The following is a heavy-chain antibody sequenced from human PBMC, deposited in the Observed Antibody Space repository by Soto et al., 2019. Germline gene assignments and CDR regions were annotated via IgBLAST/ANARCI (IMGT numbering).Heavy chain of an antibody. CDR1: GGSISSGGYS. CDR2: IYHSGST. J-gene: IGHJ5*02. D-gene: IGHD6-19*01. Sequence: SETLSLTCAVSGGSISSGGYSWSWIRQPPGKGLEWIGYIYHSGSTYYNPSLKSRVTISVDRSKNQFSLKLSSVTAADTAVYYCARGGQWLVLGWFDPWGQGTLVTV. CDR3: ARGGQWLVLGWFDP. V-gene: IGHV4-30-2*01.